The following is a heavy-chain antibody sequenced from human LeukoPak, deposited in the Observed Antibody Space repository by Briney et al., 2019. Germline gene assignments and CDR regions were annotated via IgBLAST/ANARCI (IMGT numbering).Heavy chain of an antibody. V-gene: IGHV3-23*01. J-gene: IGHJ4*02. CDR3: AKDLGRSYYYDILTGYYPFDY. CDR2: ISGSGGST. CDR1: GLTFSNYA. D-gene: IGHD3-9*01. Sequence: GGSLRLSCAASGLTFSNYAMSWVRPAAGKGLEWVSGISGSGGSTLYADSVQGRFNISRDNSKNTLYLQMNSLRAEDTAVYYCAKDLGRSYYYDILTGYYPFDYWGQGTLVTVSS.